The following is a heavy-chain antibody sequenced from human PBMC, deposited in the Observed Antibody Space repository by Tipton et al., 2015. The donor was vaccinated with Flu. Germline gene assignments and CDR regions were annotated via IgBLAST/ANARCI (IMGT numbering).Heavy chain of an antibody. CDR1: GFTFHDFA. CDR3: ARDHPPSITVLGEITDYFGMDV. Sequence: QLVQSGGGLVQPGRSLRLSCATSGFTFHDFAIHWVRQAPGKGLEWVSGISGDGDEIRYADSMRGRLTISRDNARRSLHLQMNSLRVEDTALYYCARDHPPSITVLGEITDYFGMDVWGQGTTVTVSS. J-gene: IGHJ6*02. V-gene: IGHV3-9*01. CDR2: ISGDGDEI. D-gene: IGHD3-3*01.